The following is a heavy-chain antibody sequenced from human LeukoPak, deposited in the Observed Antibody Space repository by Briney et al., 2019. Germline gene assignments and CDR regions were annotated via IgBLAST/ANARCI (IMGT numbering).Heavy chain of an antibody. V-gene: IGHV3-23*01. J-gene: IGHJ6*03. CDR2: ISGGGGST. CDR1: GFTFSSYA. Sequence: GGSLRLSCAASGFTFSSYAMSWVRQAPGKGLEWVSAISGGGGSTYYADSVKGRFTISRDNSKNTLYLQMNSLGAEDTAVYYCAKAGQGGEDYYYMDVWGKGTTVTVSS. CDR3: AKAGQGGEDYYYMDV. D-gene: IGHD2-21*01.